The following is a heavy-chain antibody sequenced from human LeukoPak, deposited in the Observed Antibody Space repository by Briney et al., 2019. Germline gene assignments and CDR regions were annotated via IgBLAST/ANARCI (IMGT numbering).Heavy chain of an antibody. CDR2: IKEDGSEK. J-gene: IGHJ4*02. D-gene: IGHD3-9*01. CDR3: ASSPRIFNDILTGYSVNLDY. V-gene: IGHV3-7*01. CDR1: GFTFSGYW. Sequence: GGSLRLSCAASGFTFSGYWMTWVRQAPGKGLEWVANIKEDGSEKNYVDSAKGRFTISRDNAKNSLYLQMNSLRAEDTAVYYCASSPRIFNDILTGYSVNLDYWGQGTLVTVSS.